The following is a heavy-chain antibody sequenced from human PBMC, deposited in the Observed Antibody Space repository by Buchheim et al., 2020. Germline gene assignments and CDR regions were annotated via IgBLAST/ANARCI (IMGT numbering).Heavy chain of an antibody. CDR1: GGSINNNTFY. D-gene: IGHD6-19*01. V-gene: IGHV4-39*01. J-gene: IGHJ4*02. CDR3: ARQHRFTTGWYYFDY. Sequence: QLQLQESGPGLVKPSETLSLTCTVSGGSINNNTFYWGWIRQPPGKGLEWIGSVFHSGFTYYKPSLKSRATISVDTSKIQFSLRLSSVTAADTAVYYCARQHRFTTGWYYFDYWGQGTL. CDR2: VFHSGFT.